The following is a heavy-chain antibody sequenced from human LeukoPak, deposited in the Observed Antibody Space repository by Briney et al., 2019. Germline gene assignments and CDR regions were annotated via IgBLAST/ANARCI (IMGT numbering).Heavy chain of an antibody. CDR1: GYTFTNYG. Sequence: ASVKVSCKASGYTFTNYGISWMRQAPGQGLEWMGWITTYNSNTNYAQKLQGRVTMTTDTSTTTAYMELRSLRSDDTAVYYCAREGDGYRGNSRAFDPWGQGTLVTVPS. V-gene: IGHV1-18*01. J-gene: IGHJ5*02. CDR2: ITTYNSNT. D-gene: IGHD5-24*01. CDR3: AREGDGYRGNSRAFDP.